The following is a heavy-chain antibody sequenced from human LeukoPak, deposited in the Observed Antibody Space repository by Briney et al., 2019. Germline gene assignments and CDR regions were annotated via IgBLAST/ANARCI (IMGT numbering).Heavy chain of an antibody. CDR1: GVSISSSSYY. J-gene: IGHJ4*02. CDR3: ARGGFRGSFDY. Sequence: SETLSLTCTVSGVSISSSSYYWGWIRQPPGKGLEWIGSIYYSGSTYYNPSLKSRVTISVDTSKNQFSLKLSSVTAADTAVYYCARGGFRGSFDYWGQGTLVTVSS. CDR2: IYYSGST. V-gene: IGHV4-39*07. D-gene: IGHD3-10*01.